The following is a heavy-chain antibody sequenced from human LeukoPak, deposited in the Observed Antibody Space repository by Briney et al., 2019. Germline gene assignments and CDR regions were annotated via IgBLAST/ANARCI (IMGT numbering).Heavy chain of an antibody. CDR1: LFTISSYW. J-gene: IGHJ4*02. D-gene: IGHD6-19*01. V-gene: IGHV3-74*01. CDR3: ARTAAGPEY. Sequence: GGSLRLSRVASLFTISSYWMHWLRPPPGKGLVWVSRTSSDGSTTNYADSVKGRFTISRDTAKNTLCLQMNSLTGEDTAVYFCARTAAGPEYWGQGTRVTVSS. CDR2: TSSDGSTT.